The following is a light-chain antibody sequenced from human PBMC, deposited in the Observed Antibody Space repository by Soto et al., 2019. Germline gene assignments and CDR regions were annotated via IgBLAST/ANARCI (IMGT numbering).Light chain of an antibody. CDR3: CSYAGSYTDV. CDR1: SSDVGGYNY. V-gene: IGLV2-11*01. CDR2: DVS. J-gene: IGLJ1*01. Sequence: QSALTQPRSVCGSPGQAVTISCTGTSSDVGGYNYVSWYQQHPGKAPKLMIYDVSKRPSGVPDRFSGSKSGNTASLTISGLQAEDEADYYCCSYAGSYTDVFGTGTKVTV.